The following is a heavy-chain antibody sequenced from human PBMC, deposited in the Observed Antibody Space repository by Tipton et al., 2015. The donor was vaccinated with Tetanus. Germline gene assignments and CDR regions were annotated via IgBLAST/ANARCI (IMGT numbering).Heavy chain of an antibody. V-gene: IGHV4-34*01. J-gene: IGHJ2*01. CDR3: GRHGGSYIAYWCFDL. CDR1: GGSSSSFY. D-gene: IGHD1-26*01. CDR2: INQRGGI. Sequence: TLSLTCAVSGGSSSSFYWSWIRQPPGKGLEWIGEINQRGGISYNPSLKSRVTISVDTSKSQFSLNMSSVTAADSAVYYCGRHGGSYIAYWCFDLWGRGSLVTVSS.